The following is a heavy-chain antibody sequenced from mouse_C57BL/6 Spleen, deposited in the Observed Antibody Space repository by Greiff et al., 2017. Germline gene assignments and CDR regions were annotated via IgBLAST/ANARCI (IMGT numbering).Heavy chain of an antibody. Sequence: DVKLQESGPGLVKPSQSLSLTCSVTGYSITSGYYWNWIRQFPGNKLEWMGYISYDGSNNYNPSLKNRISITRDTSKNQFFLKLNSVTTEDTATYYCARERAGLWYFDVWGTGTTVTVSS. CDR1: GYSITSGYY. CDR3: ARERAGLWYFDV. CDR2: ISYDGSN. D-gene: IGHD3-3*01. V-gene: IGHV3-6*01. J-gene: IGHJ1*03.